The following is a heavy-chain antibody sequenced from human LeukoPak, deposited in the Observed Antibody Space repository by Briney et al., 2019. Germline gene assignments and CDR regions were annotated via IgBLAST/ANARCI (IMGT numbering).Heavy chain of an antibody. V-gene: IGHV4-61*02. CDR2: IYADGSS. D-gene: IGHD3-10*01. CDR1: GGSVGSDNSY. CDR3: ARGYYYRT. Sequence: SQTLSLTSTVSGGSVGSDNSYWNWIRQPAGKALEWIGRIYADGSSNYNPSLKSRVTILVDTSKNQFSLRLSSMTAADTAVYYCARGYYYRTWGLGTLVTVSS. J-gene: IGHJ4*02.